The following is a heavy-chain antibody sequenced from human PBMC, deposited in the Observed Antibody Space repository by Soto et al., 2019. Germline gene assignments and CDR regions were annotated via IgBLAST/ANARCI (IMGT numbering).Heavy chain of an antibody. CDR3: ARDSDDSSGYYLLGVYYFDY. V-gene: IGHV3-48*01. Sequence: EVQLVESGGGLVQPGGSLRLSCAASGFTFSSYSMNWVRQAPGKGPEWVSYISSSSSTIYYADSVKGRFTISRDNAKNSLYLQMNSLRAEDTAVYYCARDSDDSSGYYLLGVYYFDYWGQGTLVTVSS. CDR2: ISSSSSTI. D-gene: IGHD3-22*01. CDR1: GFTFSSYS. J-gene: IGHJ4*02.